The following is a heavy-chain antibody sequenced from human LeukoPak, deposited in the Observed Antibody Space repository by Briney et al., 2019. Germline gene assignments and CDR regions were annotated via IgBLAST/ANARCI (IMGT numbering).Heavy chain of an antibody. J-gene: IGHJ4*02. Sequence: ASVKVSCKASGYTFTSYGISWVRQAPGQGLEWMGWISAYNGNTNYAQKFQGRVTMTRDTSISTGYMELSRLRSDDTATYYCARRGLSGYDLYYFDFWGQGTLVTVSS. V-gene: IGHV1-18*01. CDR3: ARRGLSGYDLYYFDF. CDR1: GYTFTSYG. D-gene: IGHD5-12*01. CDR2: ISAYNGNT.